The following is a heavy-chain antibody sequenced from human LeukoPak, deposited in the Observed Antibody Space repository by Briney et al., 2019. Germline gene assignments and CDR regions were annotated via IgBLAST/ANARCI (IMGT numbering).Heavy chain of an antibody. J-gene: IGHJ5*02. D-gene: IGHD3-9*01. V-gene: IGHV4-34*01. CDR1: GGSFSGYY. CDR3: ARGRRDDVMTGPFDT. Sequence: SQTLSLTCAVYGGSFSGYYWSWIRQPPGKGLEWIGEINHSGSTNYNPSLKSRVTISADTSKKQLSLKLSSVTAADTAVYHCARGRRDDVMTGPFDTWGQGTLVTVSS. CDR2: INHSGST.